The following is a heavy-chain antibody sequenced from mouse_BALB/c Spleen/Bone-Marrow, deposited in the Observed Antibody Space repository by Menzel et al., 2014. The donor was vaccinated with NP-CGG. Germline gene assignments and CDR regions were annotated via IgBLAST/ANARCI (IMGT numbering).Heavy chain of an antibody. Sequence: QVQLQQSGAELVRPGASVKLSCKALGYTLPDYEMHWVKQTPVHGLAWIGTIHPGRGGAAYNQTFKGQATLTADKSPSSACMERSGLTSEDCAVYYWRRGGLRGAGFGYGGQGILVTVSA. CDR2: IHPGRGGA. CDR1: GYTLPDYE. D-gene: IGHD2-4*01. V-gene: IGHV1-15*01. J-gene: IGHJ3*01. CDR3: RRGGLRGAGFGY.